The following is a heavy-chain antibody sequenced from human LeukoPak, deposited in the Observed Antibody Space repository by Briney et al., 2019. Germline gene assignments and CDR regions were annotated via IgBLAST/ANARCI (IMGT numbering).Heavy chain of an antibody. D-gene: IGHD6-19*01. CDR3: TCFLSRDWYLDY. Sequence: GGSLRLSCAASGFTFTDYYMSWIRQAPGRGLEWVSYISVSGGTRYYADSVKGRFTISRDNAKNSLYLQMDSLRAEDTAVYYCTCFLSRDWYLDYWGQGSLVTVSS. CDR2: ISVSGGTR. CDR1: GFTFTDYY. V-gene: IGHV3-11*01. J-gene: IGHJ4*02.